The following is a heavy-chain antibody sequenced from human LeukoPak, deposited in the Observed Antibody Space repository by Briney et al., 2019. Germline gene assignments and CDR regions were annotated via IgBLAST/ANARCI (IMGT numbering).Heavy chain of an antibody. CDR1: GFTFSSYA. Sequence: GGSLRLSCAASGFTFSSYALSWVRQAPGKGLEWVSLISGSGRGTEYGDSVKGRFTISRDSYKNTLSLQMTSLKAEDTAVYYCAKLLTTNVLFFDYWGQGTLVTVSS. CDR3: AKLLTTNVLFFDY. V-gene: IGHV3-23*01. J-gene: IGHJ4*02. CDR2: ISGSGRGT. D-gene: IGHD3-3*01.